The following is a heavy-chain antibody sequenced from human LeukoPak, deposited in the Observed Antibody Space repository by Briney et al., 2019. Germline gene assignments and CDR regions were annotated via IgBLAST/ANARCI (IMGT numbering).Heavy chain of an antibody. CDR2: ITGSSSTI. J-gene: IGHJ4*02. V-gene: IGHV3-48*01. CDR1: GFTFSTYS. D-gene: IGHD2-15*01. Sequence: GGSLRLSCAASGFTFSTYSMNWVRQAPGKGLEWVSYITGSSSTIFYTDSVRGRFAISRDNAKNSLYLQMSSLRAEDTALYYCARDGGSPNGLDYWGQGTLVTVSS. CDR3: ARDGGSPNGLDY.